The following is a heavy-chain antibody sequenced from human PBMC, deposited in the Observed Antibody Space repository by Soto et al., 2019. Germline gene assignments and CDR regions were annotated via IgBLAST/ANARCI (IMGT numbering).Heavy chain of an antibody. Sequence: EVQLVESGGGLVQPGGSLRLSCAASGFTVSSNYMSWVRQAPGKGLEWVSVIYSGGSTYYADSVKGRFTNSRDNSKNTLYLQMNSLRAEDTAVYYCARSAPVSRDFDYWGQGTLVTVSS. CDR2: IYSGGST. V-gene: IGHV3-66*01. CDR1: GFTVSSNY. J-gene: IGHJ4*02. D-gene: IGHD3-16*01. CDR3: ARSAPVSRDFDY.